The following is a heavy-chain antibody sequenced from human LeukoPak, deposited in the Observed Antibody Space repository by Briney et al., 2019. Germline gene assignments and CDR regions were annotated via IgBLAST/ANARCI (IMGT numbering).Heavy chain of an antibody. CDR1: GFTFDDYA. CDR2: ISWDGGST. V-gene: IGHV3-43D*03. Sequence: PGGSLRLSCAASGFTFDDYAMHWVRQAPGKGLEWVSLISWDGGSTYYADSVKGRFTISRDNSKNSLYLQMNSLRAEDTALYYCATQLGRLGELSGIDYWGQGTLVTVSS. CDR3: ATQLGRLGELSGIDY. J-gene: IGHJ4*02. D-gene: IGHD3-16*02.